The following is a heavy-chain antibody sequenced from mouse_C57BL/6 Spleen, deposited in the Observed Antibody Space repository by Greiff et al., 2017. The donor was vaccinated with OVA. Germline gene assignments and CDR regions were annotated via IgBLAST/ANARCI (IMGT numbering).Heavy chain of an antibody. V-gene: IGHV1-82*01. CDR2: IYPGDGDT. CDR1: GYAFSSSW. CDR3: ARDGDGYYVPWFAD. Sequence: QVQLKESGPELVKPGASVKISCKASGYAFSSSWLNWVKQRPGKGLEWIGRIYPGDGDTNYNGKFKGKATLTADKSSSTAYMQLSSLTSEDSAVYFCARDGDGYYVPWFADWGQGTLVTVSA. D-gene: IGHD2-3*01. J-gene: IGHJ3*01.